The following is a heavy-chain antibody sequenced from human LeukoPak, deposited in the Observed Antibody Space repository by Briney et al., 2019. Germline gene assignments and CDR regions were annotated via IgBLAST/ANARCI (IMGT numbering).Heavy chain of an antibody. D-gene: IGHD3-10*01. J-gene: IGHJ3*02. CDR1: GFTFSSYA. CDR2: ISYEGSNK. CDR3: ARDDRITMVRGVISHAFDI. Sequence: PGGSLRLSCAASGFTFSSYAMHWVRQAPGKGLDWVAVISYEGSNKYYADSVKGRFTISRDNSKNTLYLQMNSLRAEDTAVYYCARDDRITMVRGVISHAFDIWGQGTMVTVSS. V-gene: IGHV3-30*04.